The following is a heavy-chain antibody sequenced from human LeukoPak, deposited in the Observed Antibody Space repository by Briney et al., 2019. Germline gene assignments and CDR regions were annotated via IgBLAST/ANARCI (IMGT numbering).Heavy chain of an antibody. Sequence: SETLSLTCTVSGGSISSYYCSWIRQPPGKGLEWNGYIYYSGSTNYNPSLKSRVTISVDTSKNQFSLKLSSVTAADTAVYYCARGDSSGARKYYYYYMDVWGKGTTVTVSS. CDR2: IYYSGST. CDR3: ARGDSSGARKYYYYYMDV. J-gene: IGHJ6*03. D-gene: IGHD1-14*01. V-gene: IGHV4-59*01. CDR1: GGSISSYY.